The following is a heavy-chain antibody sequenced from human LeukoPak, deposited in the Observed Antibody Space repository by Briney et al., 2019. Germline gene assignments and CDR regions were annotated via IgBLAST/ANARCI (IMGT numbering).Heavy chain of an antibody. CDR2: IYYSGST. Sequence: PSETLSLTCTVSGGSISSSSYYWGWIRQPPGKGLEWIGSIYYSGSTYYNPSLKSRVTISVDTSKNQFSLKLSSVTAEDTAVYYCARRAGDYSHPYDYWGQGTLVTVSS. CDR1: GGSISSSSYY. J-gene: IGHJ4*02. V-gene: IGHV4-39*07. D-gene: IGHD3-22*01. CDR3: ARRAGDYSHPYDY.